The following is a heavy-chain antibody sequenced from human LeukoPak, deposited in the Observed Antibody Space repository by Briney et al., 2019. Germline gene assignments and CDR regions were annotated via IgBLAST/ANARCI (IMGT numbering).Heavy chain of an antibody. Sequence: GGSLRLSCAASGFTFSSYAMSWVRQAPGKGLEWVSGISGGGGSTYYADSVKGRFTISRDNSKNTLYLQMNSLSAEDTAVYYCAKLSRYYYGSGSTFDHWGQGALVTVSS. V-gene: IGHV3-23*01. CDR1: GFTFSSYA. CDR3: AKLSRYYYGSGSTFDH. D-gene: IGHD3-10*01. CDR2: ISGGGGST. J-gene: IGHJ4*02.